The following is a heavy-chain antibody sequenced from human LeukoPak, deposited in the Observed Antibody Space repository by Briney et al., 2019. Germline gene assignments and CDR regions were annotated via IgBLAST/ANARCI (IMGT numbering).Heavy chain of an antibody. CDR1: GYTFTRYY. D-gene: IGHD3-22*01. J-gene: IGHJ3*02. V-gene: IGHV1-46*01. CDR2: INPNAGST. Sequence: GASVTVSCKASGYTFTRYYMHWVRQAPGQGLEWMGIINPNAGSTGYAQKFQGRVTVTRDTSTSTVYMELSSLRSEDTAMYYCARVISRTMTDAFDIWGQGTMVTVSS. CDR3: ARVISRTMTDAFDI.